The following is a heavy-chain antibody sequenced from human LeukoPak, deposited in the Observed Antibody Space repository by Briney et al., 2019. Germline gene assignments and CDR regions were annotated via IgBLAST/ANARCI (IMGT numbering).Heavy chain of an antibody. V-gene: IGHV4-59*01. Sequence: PSETPSLTCTVSDDSITIYYWTWIRQPPGKGLEWIGYIDHTGSTNYNPSLNSRVTISVDTSKNQFSLKLSSVTAADTAVYYCARSSEGRYYYDSSGFSYYYYYMDVWGKGTTVTISS. CDR2: IDHTGST. CDR1: DDSITIYY. CDR3: ARSSEGRYYYDSSGFSYYYYYMDV. J-gene: IGHJ6*03. D-gene: IGHD3-22*01.